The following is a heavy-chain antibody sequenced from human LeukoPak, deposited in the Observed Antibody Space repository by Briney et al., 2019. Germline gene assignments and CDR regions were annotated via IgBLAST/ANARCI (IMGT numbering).Heavy chain of an antibody. J-gene: IGHJ4*02. CDR3: ARDLGATGFDY. Sequence: GRSLRLSCAASGFTFSSCAMHWVRQAPGKGLEWVAVISYDGSNKYYADSVKGRFTISRDNSKNTLYLQMNSLRAEDTAVYYCARDLGATGFDYWGQGTLVTVSS. CDR1: GFTFSSCA. CDR2: ISYDGSNK. V-gene: IGHV3-30-3*01. D-gene: IGHD5-12*01.